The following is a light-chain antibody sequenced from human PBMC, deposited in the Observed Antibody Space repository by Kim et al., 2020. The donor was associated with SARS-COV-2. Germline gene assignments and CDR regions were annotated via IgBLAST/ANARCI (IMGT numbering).Light chain of an antibody. CDR1: SSDVGGSEY. Sequence: QSALTQPASVSGSPGQWITISCTGTSSDVGGSEYVSWYQQYPGKAPKLILYDVSDRPSGVSNRFSGSKSGNTASLTISGLQAEDEADYYCSSYTTTDTLGLGGGTKLTVL. CDR2: DVS. V-gene: IGLV2-14*03. J-gene: IGLJ3*02. CDR3: SSYTTTDTLG.